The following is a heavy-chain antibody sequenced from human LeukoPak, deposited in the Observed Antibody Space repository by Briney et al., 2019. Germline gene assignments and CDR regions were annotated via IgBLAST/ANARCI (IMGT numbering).Heavy chain of an antibody. V-gene: IGHV3-7*01. J-gene: IGHJ4*02. Sequence: GGSLRLSCAASGFTFTSRWMTWVRQAPGKGLEWVANINVDGSAEQYVESVKGRFTISRDNAKNALYLQMNSLRAEDAAVYYCARDKGWLHLGDWGQGTLVTVSS. CDR2: INVDGSAE. D-gene: IGHD5-24*01. CDR3: ARDKGWLHLGD. CDR1: GFTFTSRW.